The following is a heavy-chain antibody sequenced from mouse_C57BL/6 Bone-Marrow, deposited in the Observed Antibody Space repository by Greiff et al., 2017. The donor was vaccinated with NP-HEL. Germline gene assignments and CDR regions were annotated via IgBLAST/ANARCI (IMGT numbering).Heavy chain of an antibody. J-gene: IGHJ1*03. CDR3: AREVVAPYWYFDV. V-gene: IGHV1-55*01. CDR1: GYTFTSYW. D-gene: IGHD1-1*01. Sequence: VKLVESGAELVKPGASVKMSCKASGYTFTSYWITWVKQRPGQGLEWIGDIYPGSGSTNYNEKFKSKATLTVDTSSSTAYMQLSSLTSEDSAVDYCAREVVAPYWYFDVWGTGTTVTVSS. CDR2: IYPGSGST.